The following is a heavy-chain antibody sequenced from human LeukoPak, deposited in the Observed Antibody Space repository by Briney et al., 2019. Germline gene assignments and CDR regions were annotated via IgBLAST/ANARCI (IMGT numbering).Heavy chain of an antibody. CDR1: GGSFSGYY. V-gene: IGHV4-34*01. Sequence: SETLSLTCAVYGGSFSGYYWSWIRQPPGKGLEWIGEINHSGSTNYNPSLKSRVTISVDTSKNQFSLKLSSVTAADTAVYYCARKGRDYDFWSGYQYRPGDDAFDIWGQGTMVTVSS. CDR2: INHSGST. D-gene: IGHD3-3*01. J-gene: IGHJ3*02. CDR3: ARKGRDYDFWSGYQYRPGDDAFDI.